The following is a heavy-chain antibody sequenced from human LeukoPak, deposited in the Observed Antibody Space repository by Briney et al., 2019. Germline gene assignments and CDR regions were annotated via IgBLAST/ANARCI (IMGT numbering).Heavy chain of an antibody. CDR1: GGSITSYY. V-gene: IGHV4-59*01. CDR2: IYYSGST. D-gene: IGHD3-10*01. Sequence: PSETLSLTCTVSGGSITSYYWSWIRQPPGKGLEWIGSIYYSGSTNYSPSLKSRVTISIDTSKNQFSLKLTSVTAADTAVYYCASHYFDDAFDVWGQGTMVTVSS. CDR3: ASHYFDDAFDV. J-gene: IGHJ3*01.